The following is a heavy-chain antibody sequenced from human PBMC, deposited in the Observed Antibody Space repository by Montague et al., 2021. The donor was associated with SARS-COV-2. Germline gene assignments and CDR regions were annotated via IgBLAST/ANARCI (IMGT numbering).Heavy chain of an antibody. Sequence: PALVKPTQTLTPTCTFSGFSLSTSGVGVGWIRQPPGKALEWLAFIFWDDAKHYIPSLKTRLTITKDTSKNQVVLTMSNMDLVDTATYYCAHSVPTITALPTTPVDFWGQGTLVIVSS. J-gene: IGHJ4*02. D-gene: IGHD3-10*01. CDR1: GFSLSTSGVG. V-gene: IGHV2-5*02. CDR3: AHSVPTITALPTTPVDF. CDR2: IFWDDAK.